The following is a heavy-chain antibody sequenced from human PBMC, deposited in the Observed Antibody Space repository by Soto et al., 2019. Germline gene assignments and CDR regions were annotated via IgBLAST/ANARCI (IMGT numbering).Heavy chain of an antibody. CDR1: GFTFSSYA. D-gene: IGHD5-18*01. CDR2: ISGSGGST. Sequence: EVQLLESGGGLVQPGGSLRLSCAASGFTFSSYAMSWVRQAPGKGLEWVSAISGSGGSTYYADSVKGRFTISRDNSKNTXYXXMNSLRAEDTAVYYCAKDGGYSYGYSPRYYYGMDVWGQGTTVTVS. CDR3: AKDGGYSYGYSPRYYYGMDV. J-gene: IGHJ6*02. V-gene: IGHV3-23*01.